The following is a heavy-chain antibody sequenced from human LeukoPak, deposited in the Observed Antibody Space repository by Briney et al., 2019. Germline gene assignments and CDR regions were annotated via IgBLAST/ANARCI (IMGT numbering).Heavy chain of an antibody. CDR2: TYYRSKWYY. CDR1: GDSVSSISVA. V-gene: IGHV6-1*01. CDR3: SLARSEYHYGMDV. Sequence: SQTLSLTCAISGDSVSSISVAWNWLRQSPSRGLEWLGRTYYRSKWYYEYAVSVESRINISPDTSKNQFSLQLTSVTPEDTAVYYCSLARSEYHYGMDVWGQGTTVTVSS. J-gene: IGHJ6*02.